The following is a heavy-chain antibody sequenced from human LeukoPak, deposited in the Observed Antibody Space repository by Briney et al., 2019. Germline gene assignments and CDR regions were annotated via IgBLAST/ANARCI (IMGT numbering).Heavy chain of an antibody. CDR1: GYTSTGYD. D-gene: IGHD1-7*01. CDR2: MNPNSGNT. Sequence: GASVKVSCAASGYTSTGYDINWVRQATGQGIEWRGWMNPNSGNTGYAQRFQGGAIMTRNTSTSRAYKERSSLVSADTPRFHYSRGLHLELRSCAFDYRDQGNRITVSS. V-gene: IGHV1-8*01. CDR3: SRGLHLELRSCAFDY. J-gene: IGHJ4*02.